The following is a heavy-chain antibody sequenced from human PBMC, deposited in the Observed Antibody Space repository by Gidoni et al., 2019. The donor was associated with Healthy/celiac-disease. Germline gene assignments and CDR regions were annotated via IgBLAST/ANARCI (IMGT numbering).Heavy chain of an antibody. D-gene: IGHD6-19*01. J-gene: IGHJ4*02. Sequence: QVQLQQWGAGLLKPSETLSLTCAVYAGSFSGYYWSWIRQPPGKGLEWIGEINHSGSTNYNPSLKSRVTISVDTSKNQFSLKLSSVTAADTAVYYCARGGRHSSGIDYWGQGTLVTVSS. CDR1: AGSFSGYY. CDR2: INHSGST. CDR3: ARGGRHSSGIDY. V-gene: IGHV4-34*01.